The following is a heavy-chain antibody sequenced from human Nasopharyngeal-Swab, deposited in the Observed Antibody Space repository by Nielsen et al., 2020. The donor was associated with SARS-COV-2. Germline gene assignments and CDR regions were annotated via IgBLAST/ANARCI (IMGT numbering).Heavy chain of an antibody. J-gene: IGHJ4*02. CDR2: ISYDGRNE. Sequence: GESLKISCAASGFTFSSYAMHWARQAPGKGLEWGADISYDGRNEYYADSVKGRFTMSRDNSKNTLFLQMNSLRPEDTAVYYCAKDQGAIVVEIAIGYLDYWGQGTLVTVSS. CDR1: GFTFSSYA. CDR3: AKDQGAIVVEIAIGYLDY. V-gene: IGHV3-30*18. D-gene: IGHD2-21*01.